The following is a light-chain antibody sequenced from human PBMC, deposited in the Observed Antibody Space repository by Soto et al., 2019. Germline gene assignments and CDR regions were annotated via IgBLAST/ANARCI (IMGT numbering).Light chain of an antibody. CDR2: DTS. V-gene: IGKV3-11*01. Sequence: EIVLTQSPATLSLSPGERATLSCRASQAVSNSLAWYRQKPGQAPRLLIYDTSTRATGIPARFSGSGSGTDFTLTISSLEPEDFAVYFCQHRGNWPPLTFGGGTKVEMK. J-gene: IGKJ4*01. CDR3: QHRGNWPPLT. CDR1: QAVSNS.